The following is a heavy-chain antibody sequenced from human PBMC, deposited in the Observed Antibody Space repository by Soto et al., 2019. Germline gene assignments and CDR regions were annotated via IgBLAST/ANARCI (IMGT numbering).Heavy chain of an antibody. V-gene: IGHV3-74*01. J-gene: IGHJ4*02. Sequence: EVQLVESGGNVLQPGGSLRLSCAASGFISSSYWMHWVRQAPGKGLVWVSRINRDGSRTDYADSVKGRFADSRDNPKNTVRLQMNSLRADDTAVYYCARGVNGYYYVDYWGQGTLVTVSS. D-gene: IGHD2-8*01. CDR1: GFISSSYW. CDR3: ARGVNGYYYVDY. CDR2: INRDGSRT.